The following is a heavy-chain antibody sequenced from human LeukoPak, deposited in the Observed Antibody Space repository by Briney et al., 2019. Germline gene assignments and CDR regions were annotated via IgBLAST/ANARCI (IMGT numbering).Heavy chain of an antibody. J-gene: IGHJ5*02. D-gene: IGHD1-14*01. Sequence: GGSLRLSCAASGFTFSTFAMIWVRQPPGKGLEWVSSIFPSGGEIHYADSVRGRFTISRDNSKSTLSLQMNSLRGEDTAMYYCARVRGGGFRTADLWGQGTLVSVSS. CDR3: ARVRGGGFRTADL. V-gene: IGHV3-23*01. CDR2: IFPSGGEI. CDR1: GFTFSTFA.